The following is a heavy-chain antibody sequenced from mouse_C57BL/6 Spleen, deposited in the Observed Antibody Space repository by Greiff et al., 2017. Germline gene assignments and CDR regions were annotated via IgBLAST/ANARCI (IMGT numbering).Heavy chain of an antibody. J-gene: IGHJ3*01. Sequence: EVMLVESGGGLVKPGGSLKLSCAASGFTFSSYTMSWVRQTPEKRLEWVATISGGGGNTYYPDSVKGRFTISRDNAKNTLYLQMSSLRSEDTALYYCARQGTAHPAWFAYWGQGTLVTVSA. CDR1: GFTFSSYT. V-gene: IGHV5-9*01. CDR3: ARQGTAHPAWFAY. CDR2: ISGGGGNT. D-gene: IGHD3-2*02.